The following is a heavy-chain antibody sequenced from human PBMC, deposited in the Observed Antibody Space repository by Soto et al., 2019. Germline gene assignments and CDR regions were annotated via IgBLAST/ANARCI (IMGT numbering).Heavy chain of an antibody. J-gene: IGHJ4*02. CDR2: IYHSGST. V-gene: IGHV4-30-2*01. Sequence: PSETLSLTCAVSGGSISSGGYSCTWIRQPPGKGLEWIGYIYHSGSTYYNPSLKSRVTISVDRSKNQFSLKLSSVTAADTAVYYCARAMTTVTALDYWGQGTLVTVS. D-gene: IGHD4-17*01. CDR3: ARAMTTVTALDY. CDR1: GGSISSGGYS.